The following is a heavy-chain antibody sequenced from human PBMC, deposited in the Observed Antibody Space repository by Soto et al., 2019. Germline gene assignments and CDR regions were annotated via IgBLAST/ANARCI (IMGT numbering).Heavy chain of an antibody. CDR3: ARWSYLDY. V-gene: IGHV3-23*01. CDR1: GFSFSSYA. D-gene: IGHD3-3*01. J-gene: IGHJ4*02. CDR2: ISGSDGKT. Sequence: DVQLLESGGGLVQPGGSLRLSCAASGFSFSSYAMRWVRQAPGKGLEWVSTISGSDGKTYYADSVKGRFSISRDTSKNTLYLQMNSLRADDTAVYYCARWSYLDYWGQGTRVTVSS.